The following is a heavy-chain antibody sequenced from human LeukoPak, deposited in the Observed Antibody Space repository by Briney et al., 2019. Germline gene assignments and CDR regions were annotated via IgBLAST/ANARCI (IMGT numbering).Heavy chain of an antibody. J-gene: IGHJ4*02. V-gene: IGHV4-34*01. CDR2: INHSGST. CDR1: GGSFNYYY. D-gene: IGHD2-15*01. Sequence: SETLSLTCAVSGGSFNYYYWSWIRQPPGRGLEWIGEINHSGSTNYNPSLKSRVTMSVDTSKNQISLKMSSVTAADTAVYFCARARCSGDSCYTGYYWGQGTLVTVSS. CDR3: ARARCSGDSCYTGYY.